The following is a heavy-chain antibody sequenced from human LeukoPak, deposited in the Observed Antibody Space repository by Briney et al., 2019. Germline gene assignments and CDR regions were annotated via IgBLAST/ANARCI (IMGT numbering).Heavy chain of an antibody. J-gene: IGHJ5*02. D-gene: IGHD6-6*01. CDR2: INHSGST. V-gene: IGHV4-34*01. CDR1: GESFSDYY. Sequence: PSETLSLTCAVYGESFSDYYWSWIRQPPGKGLEWIGEINHSGSTNYNPPLKSRVTISVDTSKNQFFLKLNSVTAADTAVYYCARAYSSSGYNWFDPWGQGTLVTVSS. CDR3: ARAYSSSGYNWFDP.